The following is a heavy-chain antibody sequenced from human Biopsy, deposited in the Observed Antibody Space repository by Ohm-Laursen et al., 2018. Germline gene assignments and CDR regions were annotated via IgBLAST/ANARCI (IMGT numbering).Heavy chain of an antibody. D-gene: IGHD1-26*01. J-gene: IGHJ6*02. CDR2: IWYDGSSE. V-gene: IGHV3-33*01. CDR3: ARDPIVGSKADGMDV. CDR1: GFTFSVYA. Sequence: SSLRLSCTASGFTFSVYAMHWVRQAPGKGLEWVAIIWYDGSSEYYADSVKGRSTISRDNSKNTVYLQMNSLRVEDTAVYYCARDPIVGSKADGMDVWGQGTTVTVSS.